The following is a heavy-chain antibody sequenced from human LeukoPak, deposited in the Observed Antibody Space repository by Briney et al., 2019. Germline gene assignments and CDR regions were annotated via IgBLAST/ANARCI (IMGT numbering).Heavy chain of an antibody. J-gene: IGHJ5*01. CDR2: MKPDGSEI. V-gene: IGHV3-7*03. CDR3: AKGRSSWYDRDWFDS. CDR1: GFTFTTYW. Sequence: PGGSLRLSCAASGFTFTTYWMSWVRQAPGKGLEWVANMKPDGSEIFYVDSVKGRFTISRDNAKNSLYLQMNSLRAEDMALYYCAKGRSSWYDRDWFDSWGQGTLVTVSS. D-gene: IGHD6-13*01.